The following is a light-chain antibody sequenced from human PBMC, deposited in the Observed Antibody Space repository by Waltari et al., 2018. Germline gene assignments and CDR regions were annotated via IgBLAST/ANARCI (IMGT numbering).Light chain of an antibody. J-gene: IGKJ3*01. CDR2: AAS. CDR3: QQSYSTPS. CDR1: QSITNY. V-gene: IGKV1-39*01. Sequence: IQMTQSPSSLSASVGDRVTITCRASQSITNYLNWYQQKVGKPPSLLIYAASSLQSGVPSRFSGSGSGTDFTLTINSLQPEDFATYYCQQSYSTPSFGPGTKVDVK.